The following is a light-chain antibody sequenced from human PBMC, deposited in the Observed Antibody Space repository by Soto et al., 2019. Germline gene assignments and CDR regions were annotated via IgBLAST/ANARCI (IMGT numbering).Light chain of an antibody. V-gene: IGKV3-20*01. CDR2: CAS. CDR1: QSVNSNY. CDR3: QQYDSTPPT. Sequence: EIVLTQSPGTLSLSPGERATLSCRASQSVNSNYLAWYQRKPGQAPRLLIYCASNRATDIPYRFSASGSGTDFTLTITRLEAEDFAVYYCQQYDSTPPTFGQGTKVEVK. J-gene: IGKJ1*01.